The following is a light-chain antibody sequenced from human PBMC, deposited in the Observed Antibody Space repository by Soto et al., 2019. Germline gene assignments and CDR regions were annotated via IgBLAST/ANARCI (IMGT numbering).Light chain of an antibody. J-gene: IGLJ3*02. Sequence: QSVLTQPPSASGTPGQRVSISCSGSSSNIGSNAVHWYQQFPGTAPRLLIYRNNQRPSGVPDRFSGSKSGTSASLVISGLQSEDEADYYCAAWNDRPYLWVFGGGTKGTVL. CDR1: SSNIGSNA. CDR2: RNN. V-gene: IGLV1-44*01. CDR3: AAWNDRPYLWV.